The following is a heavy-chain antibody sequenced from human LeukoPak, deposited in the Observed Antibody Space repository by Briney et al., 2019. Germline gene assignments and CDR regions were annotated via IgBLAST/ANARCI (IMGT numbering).Heavy chain of an antibody. Sequence: KPSETLSLTCTVSGGSISSSSYYWAWIRQPPGKGLEWIGSIYYSGSTFYSPSLKSRVTLSVDTSKNQFSLKLSSVTAADTAVYFCSRETTSTSWSWGQGTLVTVSS. V-gene: IGHV4-39*01. CDR1: GGSISSSSYY. J-gene: IGHJ5*02. D-gene: IGHD6-13*01. CDR3: SRETTSTSWS. CDR2: IYYSGST.